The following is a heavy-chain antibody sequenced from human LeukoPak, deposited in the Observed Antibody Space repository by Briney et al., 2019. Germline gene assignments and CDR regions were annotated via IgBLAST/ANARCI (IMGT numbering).Heavy chain of an antibody. CDR1: GFTFSSYS. Sequence: PGGSLRLSCAASGFTFSSYSMNWVRQAPGKGLEWVSSISSSSSYIYYADSVKGRFTISRDNAKNSLYLQMNSLRAEDTAVYYCARDKVVKAPPRAVYYYMDVWGKGTTVTVSS. D-gene: IGHD3-22*01. V-gene: IGHV3-21*01. CDR3: ARDKVVKAPPRAVYYYMDV. J-gene: IGHJ6*03. CDR2: ISSSSSYI.